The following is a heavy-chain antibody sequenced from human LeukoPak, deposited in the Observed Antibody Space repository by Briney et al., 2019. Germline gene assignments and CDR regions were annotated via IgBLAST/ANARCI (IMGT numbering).Heavy chain of an antibody. CDR2: IYYGENT. J-gene: IGHJ4*02. CDR3: ARCITIFGVVTWLLDY. D-gene: IGHD3-3*01. V-gene: IGHV4-39*01. Sequence: SETLSLTCTVSGDSISSGPYYWGWIRQPPGKGLEWIGNIYYGENTYYNPSLKSRVTISIDTSNNQFYLKLSSLTAADTAVYYCARCITIFGVVTWLLDYWGQGTLVTVTS. CDR1: GDSISSGPYY.